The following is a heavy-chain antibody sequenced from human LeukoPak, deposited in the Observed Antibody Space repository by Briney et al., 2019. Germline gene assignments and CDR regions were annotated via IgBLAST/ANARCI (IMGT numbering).Heavy chain of an antibody. J-gene: IGHJ4*02. CDR3: ARDRGIAVAGAPLNY. V-gene: IGHV1-18*01. Sequence: GASVKVSCKASDYTXTTYGINWVRQAPGQRLEWMGCISANNGNTNYAQKFQGRVTLTTDTSTSTAYMELRSLRSDDTAVYYCARDRGIAVAGAPLNYWGQGTLVTVSS. CDR1: DYTXTTYG. CDR2: ISANNGNT. D-gene: IGHD6-19*01.